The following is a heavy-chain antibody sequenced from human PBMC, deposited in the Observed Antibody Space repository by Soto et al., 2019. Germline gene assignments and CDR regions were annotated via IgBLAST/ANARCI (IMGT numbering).Heavy chain of an antibody. Sequence: EVQLVESGGGLVQPGGSLRLSCAASGFTFSSYWMHWVRQAPGKGLVWVSRINSDGSSTSYADSVKGRFTISRDNAKNTLYLQINSLRAEDTAVYYCARGEDIVVVVDEGGWFDPWGQGTLVTVSS. D-gene: IGHD2-15*01. V-gene: IGHV3-74*01. J-gene: IGHJ5*02. CDR2: INSDGSST. CDR3: ARGEDIVVVVDEGGWFDP. CDR1: GFTFSSYW.